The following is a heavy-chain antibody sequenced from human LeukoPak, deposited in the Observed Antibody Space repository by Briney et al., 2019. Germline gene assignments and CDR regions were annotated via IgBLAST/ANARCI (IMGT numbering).Heavy chain of an antibody. Sequence: ASVKVSCKASGYTFTSYDINWVRQATGQGLEWMGWMNPNSGNTGYAQKFQGRVTMTRNTSISTAYMELSSLRSEDTAVYYCARGRRTNGVCYYYYYYGMDVWGQGTTVTVSS. V-gene: IGHV1-8*01. CDR1: GYTFTSYD. CDR3: ARGRRTNGVCYYYYYYGMDV. J-gene: IGHJ6*02. CDR2: MNPNSGNT. D-gene: IGHD2-8*01.